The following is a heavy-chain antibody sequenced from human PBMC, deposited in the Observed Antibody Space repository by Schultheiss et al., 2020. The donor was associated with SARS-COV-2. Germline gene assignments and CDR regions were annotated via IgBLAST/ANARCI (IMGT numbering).Heavy chain of an antibody. J-gene: IGHJ4*02. CDR1: GGSISSYY. CDR3: ASYQADTAMVTALGIDY. D-gene: IGHD5-18*01. Sequence: SETLSLTCTVSGGSISSYYWSWIRQPAGKGLEWIGRFYSSGRINYNPSLKSRVTMSVDTSKNQFSLKLRSVTAADTAVYYCASYQADTAMVTALGIDYWGQGTLVTVSS. CDR2: FYSSGRI. V-gene: IGHV4-4*07.